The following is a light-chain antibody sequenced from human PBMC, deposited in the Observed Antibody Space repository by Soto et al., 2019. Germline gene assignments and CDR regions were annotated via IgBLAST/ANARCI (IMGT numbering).Light chain of an antibody. Sequence: EIVLTQSPGTLSLSPGARATRSCRASQSVSSYLAWYQQKPGQAPRLLIYDASNRATGIPARFSGSGSGTDFTLAISSLEPEDFAVYYCQQRSNWPRTFGQGTKVDI. CDR3: QQRSNWPRT. J-gene: IGKJ1*01. CDR2: DAS. V-gene: IGKV3-11*01. CDR1: QSVSSY.